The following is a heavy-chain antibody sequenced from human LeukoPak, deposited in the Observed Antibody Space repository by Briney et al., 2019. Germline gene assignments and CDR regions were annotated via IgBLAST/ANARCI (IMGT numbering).Heavy chain of an antibody. J-gene: IGHJ4*02. CDR2: INRDGRST. CDR3: ARDRGVAGTDF. V-gene: IGHV3-74*01. D-gene: IGHD6-19*01. CDR1: GFTFSNYW. Sequence: PGGSLRLSCAVSGFTFSNYWMHWVRLAPGKGLVWVSRINRDGRSTTYADSVKGRFTISRDNAKNTLYLQMDSLRDEDTAVYYCARDRGVAGTDFWGQGNLVTVSS.